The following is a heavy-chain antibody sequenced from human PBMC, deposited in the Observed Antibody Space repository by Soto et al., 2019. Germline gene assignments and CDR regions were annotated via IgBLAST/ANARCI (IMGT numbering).Heavy chain of an antibody. CDR3: AKGIGRPQPPPGGYYVMDV. V-gene: IGHV3-30*18. Sequence: GGSLRLSCAASGFTFSSYGMHWVRQAPGKGLEWVAVISYDGSNKYYADSVKGRFTISRDNSKNTLYLQMNSLRAEDTAVYYCAKGIGRPQPPPGGYYVMDVWGQGTTVTVSS. CDR1: GFTFSSYG. D-gene: IGHD3-10*01. CDR2: ISYDGSNK. J-gene: IGHJ6*02.